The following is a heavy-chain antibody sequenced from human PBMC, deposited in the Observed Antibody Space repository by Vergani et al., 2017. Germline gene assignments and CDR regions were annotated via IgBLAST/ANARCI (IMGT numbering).Heavy chain of an antibody. CDR3: ARDLSSRRGPNWFDP. CDR1: GYTFTGYY. Sequence: QVQLVQSGAEVKKPGASVKVSCKASGYTFTGYYMHWVRQAPGQGLEWMGWINPNSGGTNYAQKFQGRVTMTRDTSISTAYMELSRLRSDDTAVYHCARDLSSRRGPNWFDPWGQGTLVTVSS. CDR2: INPNSGGT. D-gene: IGHD2-2*01. V-gene: IGHV1-2*02. J-gene: IGHJ5*02.